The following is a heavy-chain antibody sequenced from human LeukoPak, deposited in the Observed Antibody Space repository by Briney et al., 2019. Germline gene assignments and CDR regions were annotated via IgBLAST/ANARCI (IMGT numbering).Heavy chain of an antibody. CDR2: INPDGSEQ. Sequence: GGSLRLSCAASGFTFRNYWVAWVRQAPGMGPQWVANINPDGSEQYYVGSVKGRFTISRDNVKNSLSLQMNSLGVEDTAVYYCTKYFNAYGFDIWGRGTMVTVSS. V-gene: IGHV3-7*01. D-gene: IGHD2/OR15-2a*01. CDR1: GFTFRNYW. CDR3: TKYFNAYGFDI. J-gene: IGHJ3*02.